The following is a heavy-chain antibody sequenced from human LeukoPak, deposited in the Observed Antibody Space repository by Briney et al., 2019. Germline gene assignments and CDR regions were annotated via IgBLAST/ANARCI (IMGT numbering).Heavy chain of an antibody. CDR1: GYTFTSYD. CDR2: MNPNSGNT. J-gene: IGHJ6*03. Sequence: RASVKVSCKASGYTFTSYDINWVRQATGQGLEWMGWMNPNSGNTGYAQKFQGRVTMTRNTSISTAYMELSSLRSEDTAVYYCARLCSSSWYTYYYYMDVWGKGTTVTVSS. D-gene: IGHD6-13*01. V-gene: IGHV1-8*01. CDR3: ARLCSSSWYTYYYYMDV.